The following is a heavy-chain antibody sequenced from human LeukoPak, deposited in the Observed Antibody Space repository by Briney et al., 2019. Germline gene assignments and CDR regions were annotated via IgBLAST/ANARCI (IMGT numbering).Heavy chain of an antibody. CDR3: ATDGSLSSDIVVVPAAMGGYYYGMDV. J-gene: IGHJ6*02. Sequence: GWALRLSCAATGLSFLRYEMNAVRQAPGKGLEWVSYISSSGSTIYSADPVKGRFTISTDNAKHSLYLQMNSLRAEDTAVYYCATDGSLSSDIVVVPAAMGGYYYGMDVWGQGTTVTVSS. D-gene: IGHD2-2*01. CDR1: GLSFLRYE. CDR2: ISSSGSTI. V-gene: IGHV3-48*03.